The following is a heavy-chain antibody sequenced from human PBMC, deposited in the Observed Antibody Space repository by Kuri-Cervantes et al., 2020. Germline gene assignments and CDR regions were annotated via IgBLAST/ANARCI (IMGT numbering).Heavy chain of an antibody. CDR3: ASYADYYDSSGYYYFDY. V-gene: IGHV3-48*02. J-gene: IGHJ4*02. Sequence: GGSLRLSCAASGFTFDDYAMHWVRQAPGKGLEWVSYISSSSSTIYYADSVKGRFTIPRDNAKNSLYLQMNSLRDEDTAVYYCASYADYYDSSGYYYFDYRGQGTLVTVSS. D-gene: IGHD3-22*01. CDR2: ISSSSSTI. CDR1: GFTFDDYA.